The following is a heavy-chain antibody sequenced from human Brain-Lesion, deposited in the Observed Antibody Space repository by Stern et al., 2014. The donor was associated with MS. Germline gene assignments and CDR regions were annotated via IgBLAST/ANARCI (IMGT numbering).Heavy chain of an antibody. CDR1: GDSISSGDNY. CDR3: ARGESSRYYYYFDY. D-gene: IGHD3-22*01. Sequence: QDQLVDSGPGLVKPSQTLSLTCNVSGDSISSGDNYWSWIRQSPGKGLEWIGYIYYIGSTFYNPSLKSRVTISVDTSQNQFSLRLSSVTAADTAVYYCARGESSRYYYYFDYWGQGTLVTVSS. CDR2: IYYIGST. J-gene: IGHJ4*02. V-gene: IGHV4-30-4*01.